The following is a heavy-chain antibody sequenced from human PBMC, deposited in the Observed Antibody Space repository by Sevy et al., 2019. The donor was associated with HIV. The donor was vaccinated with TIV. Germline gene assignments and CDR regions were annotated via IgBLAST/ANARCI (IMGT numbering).Heavy chain of an antibody. CDR2: IHHAGST. J-gene: IGHJ3*02. CDR1: GGSITSTDFS. CDR3: ARALRSGNLAFDI. Sequence: SETLSLTCAVSGGSITSTDFSWSWIRQAPGRGLEWIGFIHHAGSTYYNPSFQSRVTISVDRPRNEFSLKLSSVIATDTAVYYCARALRSGNLAFDIWGQGTAVSVSS. V-gene: IGHV4-30-2*01. D-gene: IGHD3-22*01.